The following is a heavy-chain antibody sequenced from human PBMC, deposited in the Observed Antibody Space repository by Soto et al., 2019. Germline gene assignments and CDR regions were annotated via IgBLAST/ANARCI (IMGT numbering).Heavy chain of an antibody. CDR3: ARHGRYSYGPYYYGMDV. D-gene: IGHD5-18*01. CDR2: IYYSGST. J-gene: IGHJ6*02. CDR1: GGSISSYY. Sequence: PSLTLPLTWTVSGGSISSYYWSWIRQPPGKGLEWIGYIYYSGSTNYNPSLKSRVTISVDTSKNQFSLKLSSVTAADTAVYYCARHGRYSYGPYYYGMDVWGRGTTVTVSS. V-gene: IGHV4-59*08.